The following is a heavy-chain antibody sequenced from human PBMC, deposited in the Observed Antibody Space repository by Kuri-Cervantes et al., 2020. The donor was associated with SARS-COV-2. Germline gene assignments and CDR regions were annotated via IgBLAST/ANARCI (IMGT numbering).Heavy chain of an antibody. J-gene: IGHJ4*02. Sequence: SVKVSCKASGGTFSTYGFTWVRQAPGQGLEWMGGTIPFFGTPNYAQKFEGRVTITADESTSTAYMELSSLRSEDTAVYYCATDVGREWEPMTYWGQGTLVTVSS. D-gene: IGHD1-26*01. CDR3: ATDVGREWEPMTY. V-gene: IGHV1-69*13. CDR2: TIPFFGTP. CDR1: GGTFSTYG.